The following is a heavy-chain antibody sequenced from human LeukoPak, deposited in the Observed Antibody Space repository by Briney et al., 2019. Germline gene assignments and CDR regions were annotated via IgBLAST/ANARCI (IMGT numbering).Heavy chain of an antibody. J-gene: IGHJ4*02. CDR2: IYTSGST. Sequence: SETLSLTCTVSGGSISSYYWSWIRQPAGKGLGWIGRIYTSGSTNYNPSLKSRVTMSVDTSKNQFSLKLSSVTAADTAVYYCVGGEGDYSNFWGQGTLVTVSS. D-gene: IGHD4-11*01. CDR3: VGGEGDYSNF. CDR1: GGSISSYY. V-gene: IGHV4-4*07.